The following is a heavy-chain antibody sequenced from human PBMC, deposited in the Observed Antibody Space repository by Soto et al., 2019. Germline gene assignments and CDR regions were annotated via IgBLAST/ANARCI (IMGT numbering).Heavy chain of an antibody. CDR1: GFPFSRYA. D-gene: IGHD3-22*01. Sequence: GGSLRLSCAASGFPFSRYAMSWLRQPPGKELEGVSAISGSGGSTYYADSVKGRFTISRDNSKNTLYLQMNSLRAEDTAVYYCAKAGDSSGYSFPWDYYGMDVWGQGTTVTVSS. CDR3: AKAGDSSGYSFPWDYYGMDV. CDR2: ISGSGGST. V-gene: IGHV3-23*01. J-gene: IGHJ6*02.